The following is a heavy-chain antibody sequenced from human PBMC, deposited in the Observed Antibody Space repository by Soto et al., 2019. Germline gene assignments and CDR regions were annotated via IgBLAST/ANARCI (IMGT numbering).Heavy chain of an antibody. CDR1: GFTFSSYA. D-gene: IGHD6-13*01. CDR3: ARTRSDYSSSWYSYYYGMDV. Sequence: QVQLVESGGGVVQPGRSLRLSCAASGFTFSSYAMHWVRQAPGKGLEWVAVISYDGSNKYYADSVKGRFTISRDNSKNTLYLQMNSLRAEDTAVYYCARTRSDYSSSWYSYYYGMDVWGQGTTVTVSS. V-gene: IGHV3-30-3*01. J-gene: IGHJ6*02. CDR2: ISYDGSNK.